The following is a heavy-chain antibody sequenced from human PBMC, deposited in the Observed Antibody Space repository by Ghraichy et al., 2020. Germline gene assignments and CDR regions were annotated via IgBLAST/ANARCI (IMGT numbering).Heavy chain of an antibody. D-gene: IGHD3-16*01. CDR2: IKQDGSQR. V-gene: IGHV3-7*01. Sequence: GGSLRLSCAASGFTFSSHWMTWVRQAPGKGLEWVANIKQDGSQRLYVDSVKGRFTVSRDNARNSLFLQMDSLRAEDTAIHYCARDAMFMLDAWGQGSLVTVSS. CDR1: GFTFSSHW. CDR3: ARDAMFMLDA. J-gene: IGHJ5*02.